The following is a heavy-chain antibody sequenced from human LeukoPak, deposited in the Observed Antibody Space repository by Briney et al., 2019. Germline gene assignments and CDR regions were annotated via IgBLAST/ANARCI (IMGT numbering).Heavy chain of an antibody. Sequence: GGSLRLSCAASGFTFSSYSMNWVRQAPGKGLEWVSYISSSSSTIYYADSVKGRFTISRDNSKNTLYLQMNSLRAEDTAVYYCAASRYGDYAAHYFDYWGQGTLVTVS. CDR2: ISSSSSTI. D-gene: IGHD4-17*01. CDR3: AASRYGDYAAHYFDY. CDR1: GFTFSSYS. V-gene: IGHV3-48*01. J-gene: IGHJ4*02.